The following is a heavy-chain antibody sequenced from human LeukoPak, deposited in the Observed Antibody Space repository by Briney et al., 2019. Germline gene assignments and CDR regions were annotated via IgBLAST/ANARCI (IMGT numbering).Heavy chain of an antibody. V-gene: IGHV3-33*01. J-gene: IGHJ4*02. D-gene: IGHD3-22*01. CDR1: GFTFRSYG. CDR3: ARELTYYYDSSGYYSPYSDY. CDR2: IWYDGNNK. Sequence: PGGSLRLSCVASGFTFRSYGMHWVRQAPGKGLEWVAVIWYDGNNKYYADSVKGRFTISRDNSKNTLYLQMNSLRAEDTAVYYCARELTYYYDSSGYYSPYSDYWGQGTLVTVSS.